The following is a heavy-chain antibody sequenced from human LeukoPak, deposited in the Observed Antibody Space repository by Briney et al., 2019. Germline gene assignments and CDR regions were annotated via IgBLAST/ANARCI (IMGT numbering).Heavy chain of an antibody. Sequence: ASVKVSCKASGYTFTGYYIHWVRQAPGQGLEWMAWINPNSGTTEYAQKFQGGVTVTRDTSTSTVYMELSSLRSEDTAVYYCARSLKTMVRGVNDAFDIWGQGTMVTVSS. J-gene: IGHJ3*02. D-gene: IGHD3-10*01. CDR3: ARSLKTMVRGVNDAFDI. V-gene: IGHV1-2*02. CDR1: GYTFTGYY. CDR2: INPNSGTT.